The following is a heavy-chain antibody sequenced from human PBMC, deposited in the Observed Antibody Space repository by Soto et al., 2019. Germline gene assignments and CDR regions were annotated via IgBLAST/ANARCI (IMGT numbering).Heavy chain of an antibody. CDR3: GRVLTGTPVYYYYYMDV. D-gene: IGHD1-20*01. V-gene: IGHV4-59*01. Sequence: SEPLSLSCTVSGGSSRSYYWSWIRQHPGKGLEWIGYIYYSGSTNYNPSLKSRVTISVDTSKNQFSLKLSSVTAADTAVYYCGRVLTGTPVYYYYYMDVWGKGTTVTVSS. J-gene: IGHJ6*03. CDR1: GGSSRSYY. CDR2: IYYSGST.